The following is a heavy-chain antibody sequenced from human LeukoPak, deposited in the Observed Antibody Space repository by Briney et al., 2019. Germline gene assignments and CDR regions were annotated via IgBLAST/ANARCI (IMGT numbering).Heavy chain of an antibody. Sequence: PGRSLRLSCAASGFTFRTYGMHWVRQALGKGLEWVSSIWYNGNQYYADSVKGRFTISRDNSKNTLYLQMNSLRAEDTAVYYCAREEGADGTSGINSWGQGTLVIVSS. D-gene: IGHD4-23*01. CDR2: IWYNGNQ. CDR1: GFTFRTYG. J-gene: IGHJ4*02. V-gene: IGHV3-33*01. CDR3: AREEGADGTSGINS.